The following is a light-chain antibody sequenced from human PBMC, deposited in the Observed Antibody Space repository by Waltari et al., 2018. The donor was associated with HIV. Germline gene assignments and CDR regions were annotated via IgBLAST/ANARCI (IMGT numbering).Light chain of an antibody. CDR2: SDN. CDR1: SSNIGDTV. Sequence: QSVLTQPPSASGTPGQRVIISCSGSSSNIGDTVVNWYQHPPGTAPKLLMYSDNGRPSGVPDRFSGSRSGTSASLAISGLQSEDEANYYCAAWDDSLKAYIFGTGTKVSVL. J-gene: IGLJ1*01. V-gene: IGLV1-44*01. CDR3: AAWDDSLKAYI.